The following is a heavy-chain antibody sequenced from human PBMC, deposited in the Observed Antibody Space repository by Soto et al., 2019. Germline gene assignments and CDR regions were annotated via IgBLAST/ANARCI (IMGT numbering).Heavy chain of an antibody. Sequence: QVQLVQSGAEVKKPGSSVKVSCKASGGTFSSYAISWVRQAPGQGLEWMGGIIPIVGTANYAQKFQGRVTVTAAYSARPADRELGSLRAEDTAVYYCARDPESRSGYDPPPWGQGTLVTVSS. CDR3: ARDPESRSGYDPPP. CDR1: GGTFSSYA. V-gene: IGHV1-69*12. CDR2: IIPIVGTA. D-gene: IGHD5-12*01. J-gene: IGHJ5*02.